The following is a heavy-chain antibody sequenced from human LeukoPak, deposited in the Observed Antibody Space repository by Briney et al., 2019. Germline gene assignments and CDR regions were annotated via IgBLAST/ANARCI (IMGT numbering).Heavy chain of an antibody. J-gene: IGHJ4*02. Sequence: GASVTVSCTASGYTFTSYGISWVRQAPGQGLEWMGWISAYNGNTNYAQKLQGRVTMTTDTSTSTAYMELRSLRSDDTAVYYCATSYDSSGYSTHWGQGTLVTVSS. CDR3: ATSYDSSGYSTH. CDR1: GYTFTSYG. D-gene: IGHD3-22*01. CDR2: ISAYNGNT. V-gene: IGHV1-18*01.